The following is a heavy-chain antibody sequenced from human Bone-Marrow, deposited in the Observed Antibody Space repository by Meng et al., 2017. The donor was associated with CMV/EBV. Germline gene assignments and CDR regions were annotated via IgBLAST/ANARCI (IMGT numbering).Heavy chain of an antibody. CDR3: ARGTGSSHY. D-gene: IGHD3-10*01. CDR1: GYTFTGYY. CDR2: INPNSGGT. V-gene: IGHV1-2*02. J-gene: IGHJ4*02. Sequence: ASVKVSCKASGYTFTGYYMHWVRQAPGQGLEWMGWINPNSGGTNYAQKFQGRVTITRNTSISTAYMELSSLRSEDTAVYYCARGTGSSHYWGQGTLVTVSS.